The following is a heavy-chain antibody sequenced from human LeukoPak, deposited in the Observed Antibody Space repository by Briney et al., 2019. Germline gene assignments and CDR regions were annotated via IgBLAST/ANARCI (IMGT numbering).Heavy chain of an antibody. Sequence: PSETLSLTCTVSGDSIGSHYWSWIRQPPGKGLEWIGYIFYVGCTNYNPSLKSRVTISVDTSKNQFSLKLNSVTAADTAVYYCARDYYDSRGEAFDIWGQGTMVTVSS. CDR2: IFYVGCT. CDR1: GDSIGSHY. V-gene: IGHV4-59*11. D-gene: IGHD3-22*01. CDR3: ARDYYDSRGEAFDI. J-gene: IGHJ3*02.